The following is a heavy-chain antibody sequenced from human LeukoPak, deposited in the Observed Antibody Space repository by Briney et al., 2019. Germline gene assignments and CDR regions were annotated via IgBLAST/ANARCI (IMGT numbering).Heavy chain of an antibody. CDR2: ISGSGGST. D-gene: IGHD4-17*01. Sequence: GGSLRLSCAASGFTFSSYAMSWVCQAPGKGLEWVSAISGSGGSTYYADSVKGRFTISRDNSKNTLYLQMNSLRAEDTAVYYCAKALAKATVTYFDYWGQGTLVTVSS. CDR1: GFTFSSYA. V-gene: IGHV3-23*01. CDR3: AKALAKATVTYFDY. J-gene: IGHJ4*02.